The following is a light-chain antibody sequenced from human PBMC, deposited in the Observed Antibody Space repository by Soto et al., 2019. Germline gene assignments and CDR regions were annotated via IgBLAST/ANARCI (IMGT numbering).Light chain of an antibody. CDR2: DAS. CDR1: QSVSSY. J-gene: IGKJ5*01. CDR3: QQRST. Sequence: EIVLTQSPATLSLSPGERATLSCRASQSVSSYLAWYQQKPGQAPRLLIYDASNRATGIPARFSGSGSGTGFTLTISSLEPEDFAVYYCQQRSTFGQGTRLEI. V-gene: IGKV3-11*01.